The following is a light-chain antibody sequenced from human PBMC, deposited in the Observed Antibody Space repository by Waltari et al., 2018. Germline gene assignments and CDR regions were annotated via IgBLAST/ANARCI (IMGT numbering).Light chain of an antibody. Sequence: EVVLTQSPATLSLSPGERATLSCRASQSVSNSLAWYRQKPGQAPSLLIYDASTRAAGIPDRFSGSGSGTDFTLTIISLEPEDFAVYYCQLRTGWPMTFGQATRLEIK. CDR3: QLRTGWPMT. CDR1: QSVSNS. CDR2: DAS. V-gene: IGKV3-11*01. J-gene: IGKJ5*01.